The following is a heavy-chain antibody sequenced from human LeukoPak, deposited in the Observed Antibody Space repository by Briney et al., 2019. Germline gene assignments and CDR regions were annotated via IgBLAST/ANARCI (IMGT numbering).Heavy chain of an antibody. Sequence: TSETLSLTCAVYGGSFSDYSWSWIRQPPGKGLEWIGEINHSGGTKHNPSLMSRGIMSVETSKKQFSLKVGCVSSADAAVDYFSRFESSFSINDWSRIGLGAYPTKYYYYMNVWGKGTKFTVSS. CDR3: SRFESSFSINDWSRIGLGAYPTKYYYYMNV. V-gene: IGHV4-34*01. D-gene: IGHD2/OR15-2a*01. J-gene: IGHJ6*03. CDR2: INHSGGT. CDR1: GGSFSDYS.